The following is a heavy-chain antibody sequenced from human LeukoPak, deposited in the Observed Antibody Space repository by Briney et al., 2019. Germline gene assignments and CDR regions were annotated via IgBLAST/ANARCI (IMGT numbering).Heavy chain of an antibody. CDR2: IKLDGSEK. J-gene: IGHJ2*01. CDR3: ARDSTGYWYFDL. Sequence: GGSLRLSCVASGFTFGKYWMSWVRQAPGKGLEWVANIKLDGSEKNYVDSVKGRFTISRDNTKNSLYLQVNSLRVEDTAVYYCARDSTGYWYFDLWGRGTLVSVSS. CDR1: GFTFGKYW. V-gene: IGHV3-7*03. D-gene: IGHD3-3*02.